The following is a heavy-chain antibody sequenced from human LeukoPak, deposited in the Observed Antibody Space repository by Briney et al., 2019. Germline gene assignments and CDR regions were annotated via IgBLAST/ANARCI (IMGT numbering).Heavy chain of an antibody. CDR3: ARPGVGFDY. CDR2: ITRSSSTK. CDR1: GFTFSNYN. V-gene: IGHV3-48*01. Sequence: GGSLRLSCAASGFTFSNYNMNWVRQAPGKGLEWVSYITRSSSTKSYADSVKGRFTISRDNAKNSLYLQMNSLRAEDTAVYYCARPGVGFDYWGQGALVTVSS. J-gene: IGHJ4*02.